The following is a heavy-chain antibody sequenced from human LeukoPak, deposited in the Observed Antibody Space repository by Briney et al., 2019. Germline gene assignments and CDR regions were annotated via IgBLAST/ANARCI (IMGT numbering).Heavy chain of an antibody. Sequence: SETLSLTCTVYGGSFSGYYWSWIRQPPGKGLEWIGEINHSGSTNYNPSLKSRVTISVDTSKNQFSLKLSSVTAADTAVYYCARGGLYSSGWYGVRDAFDIWGQGTMVTVSS. V-gene: IGHV4-34*01. J-gene: IGHJ3*02. CDR1: GGSFSGYY. CDR3: ARGGLYSSGWYGVRDAFDI. D-gene: IGHD6-19*01. CDR2: INHSGST.